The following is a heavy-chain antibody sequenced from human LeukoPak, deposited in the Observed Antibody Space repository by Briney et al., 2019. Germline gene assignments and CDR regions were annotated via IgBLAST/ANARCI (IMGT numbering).Heavy chain of an antibody. CDR3: ARGVDSAIDW. V-gene: IGHV3-7*01. Sequence: GGSLRLSCAASGFTFSSYWMNWVRQAPGKGLEWVTNINGDGRDKYYVGSVRGRFTISRDNADNALYLQMNSLRGDDTALYYCARGVDSAIDWWGQGTLVTVSS. J-gene: IGHJ4*02. CDR2: INGDGRDK. D-gene: IGHD3-9*01. CDR1: GFTFSSYW.